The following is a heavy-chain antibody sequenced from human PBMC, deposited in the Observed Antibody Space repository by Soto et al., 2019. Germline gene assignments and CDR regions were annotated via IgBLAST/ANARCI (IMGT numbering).Heavy chain of an antibody. Sequence: ASVKVSCKASGYTFTGYGMSWVRQAPGQGLEWMGIINPSGGSTSYAQKFQGRVTMTRDTSTSTVYMELSSLRSEDTAVYYCATDPYSYYDHYYYYYMDVWGKGTTVTVSS. D-gene: IGHD4-4*01. CDR3: ATDPYSYYDHYYYYYMDV. V-gene: IGHV1-46*03. CDR2: INPSGGST. CDR1: GYTFTGYG. J-gene: IGHJ6*03.